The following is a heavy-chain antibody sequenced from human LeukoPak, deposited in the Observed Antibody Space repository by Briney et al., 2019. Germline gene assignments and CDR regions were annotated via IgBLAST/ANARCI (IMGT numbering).Heavy chain of an antibody. J-gene: IGHJ4*02. CDR1: GFTFSRYG. V-gene: IGHV3-33*01. CDR3: AREYYGAGSPPDY. D-gene: IGHD3-10*01. Sequence: GGSLSLSYAASGFTFSRYGMHWVRQAPGKGLAGVAVIWYDGSNKYYADSGKGRFTISRDNSKNTLYLQMNSLRAEDTAVYYCAREYYGAGSPPDYWGQGTPVTVSS. CDR2: IWYDGSNK.